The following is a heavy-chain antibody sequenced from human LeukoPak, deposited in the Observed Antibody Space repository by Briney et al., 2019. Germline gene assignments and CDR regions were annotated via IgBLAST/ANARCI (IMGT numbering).Heavy chain of an antibody. CDR1: GGSISSYY. Sequence: PSETLSLTCTVSGGSISSYYWSWIRQPPGKGLEWIGYIYYSGSTTYNPSLKSRVTISVDTSKNQCSLKLSSVTAADTAVYYCARARGYDFWSGYYSNWFDPWGQGTLVTVSS. J-gene: IGHJ5*02. CDR3: ARARGYDFWSGYYSNWFDP. CDR2: IYYSGST. D-gene: IGHD3-3*01. V-gene: IGHV4-59*01.